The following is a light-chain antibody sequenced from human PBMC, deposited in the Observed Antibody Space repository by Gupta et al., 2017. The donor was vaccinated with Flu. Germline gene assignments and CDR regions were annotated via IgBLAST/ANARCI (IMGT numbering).Light chain of an antibody. J-gene: IGKJ2*03. CDR3: RQGKHWPRS. Sequence: VVMTQSPLSLPVTLGQPASISCRSSHSREYSDGNTYLSWFQQRPGQSPRRLIYKVSNRDSGVPDRFSGSGSGTDFTLKINRGEAEDVGVYYCRQGKHWPRSFGQGTRMDIK. V-gene: IGKV2-30*01. CDR1: HSREYSDGNTY. CDR2: KVS.